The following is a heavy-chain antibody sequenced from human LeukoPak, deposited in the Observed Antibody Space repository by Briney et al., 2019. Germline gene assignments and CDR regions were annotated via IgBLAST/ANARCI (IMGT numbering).Heavy chain of an antibody. CDR2: INPSGGST. J-gene: IGHJ5*02. V-gene: IGHV1-46*01. D-gene: IGHD1-7*01. CDR3: ARDYNWNSLSWFDP. Sequence: GGSLRLSCAASGFTFTSYYMHWVRQAPGQGLEWMGIINPSGGSTSYAQKFQGRVTMTRDMSTSTVYMELSSLRSEDTAVYYCARDYNWNSLSWFDPWGQGTLVTVSS. CDR1: GFTFTSYY.